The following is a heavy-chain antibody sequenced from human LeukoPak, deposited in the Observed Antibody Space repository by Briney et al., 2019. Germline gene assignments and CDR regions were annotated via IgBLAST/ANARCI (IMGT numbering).Heavy chain of an antibody. D-gene: IGHD2-2*01. V-gene: IGHV3-23*01. Sequence: PGGSLRLSCVTSGFTFSTYAMTWVRQAPGNGLHWVSGVSGSGGATYYADSVRGRFTISRDNSKNTLYLQMNSVRAEDTAMYYCAKARRVCTSSRCVASEIDSWGQGTLVTVSS. CDR1: GFTFSTYA. CDR3: AKARRVCTSSRCVASEIDS. J-gene: IGHJ4*02. CDR2: VSGSGGAT.